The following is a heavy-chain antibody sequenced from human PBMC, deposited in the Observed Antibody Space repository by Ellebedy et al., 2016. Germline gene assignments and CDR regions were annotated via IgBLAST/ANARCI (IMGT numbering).Heavy chain of an antibody. CDR1: GFTFSNAW. CDR3: TTVYRYNYDSV. CDR2: IKSKTDGGAA. V-gene: IGHV3-15*01. D-gene: IGHD5-18*01. Sequence: GESLKISCAASGFTFSNAWMNWVRQAPGEGLEWVGRIKSKTDGGAADYAAPVKGRFTISRDNSKNTLYLQMNSLKTEETAVYFCTTVYRYNYDSVWGQGTLVTVSS. J-gene: IGHJ4*02.